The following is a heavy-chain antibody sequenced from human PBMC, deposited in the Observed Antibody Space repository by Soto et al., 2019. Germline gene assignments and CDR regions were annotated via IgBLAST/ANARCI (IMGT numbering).Heavy chain of an antibody. CDR1: GYTFTSYG. V-gene: IGHV1-18*01. J-gene: IGHJ3*02. CDR3: ARDGGGPTHDAFDI. Sequence: QVQLVQSGAEVKKPGASVKVSCKASGYTFTSYGSSWVRQAPGQGLEWMGWISGYNGNTKYAQKLQGRVTMTTDTSTSKAYRERRGLKSDDTALYYWARDGGGPTHDAFDIWGQGKMVTVSS. D-gene: IGHD3-10*01. CDR2: ISGYNGNT.